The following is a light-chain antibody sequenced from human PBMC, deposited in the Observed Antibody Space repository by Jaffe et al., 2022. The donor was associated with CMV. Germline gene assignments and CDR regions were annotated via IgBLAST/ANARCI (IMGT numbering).Light chain of an antibody. V-gene: IGKV3-15*01. J-gene: IGKJ1*01. CDR2: GTS. CDR1: QSVSSN. CDR3: QQFDGWPPWT. Sequence: EIVMTQSPATLSVSPGERATLSCRASQSVSSNLAWYQQRPGQTPRLLIYGTSTRATGIPARFSGSGSGTEFTLTISSLQSEDFAVYYCQQFDGWPPWTFGQGTKV.